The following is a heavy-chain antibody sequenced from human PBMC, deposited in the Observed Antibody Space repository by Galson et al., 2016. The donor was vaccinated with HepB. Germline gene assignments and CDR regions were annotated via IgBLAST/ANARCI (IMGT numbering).Heavy chain of an antibody. CDR2: IVTIFGTV. D-gene: IGHD2-15*01. J-gene: IGHJ5*02. CDR1: GGTFSIYS. Sequence: SVKVSCKASGGTFSIYSINWVRQAPGQGLEWIGVIVTIFGTVNYAEHFKGRVTISADEFTSTVYMELSSLRSEDTAVYYCARQDSGPSGGLNWFDPWGQGTLVTVSS. CDR3: ARQDSGPSGGLNWFDP. V-gene: IGHV1-69*13.